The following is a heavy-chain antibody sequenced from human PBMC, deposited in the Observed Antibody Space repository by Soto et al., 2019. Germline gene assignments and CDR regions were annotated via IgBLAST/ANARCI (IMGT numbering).Heavy chain of an antibody. CDR2: ISANSGNT. CDR1: GYTFTSYG. CDR3: ARGGALGSGSYYWPLDF. D-gene: IGHD3-10*01. Sequence: ASVKVCCKASGYTFTSYGISWVRQAPGQGLEWMGCISANSGNTNYPQKFQDRVTMTTDTSTSTVYMELNSLRSVDTAVYYCARGGALGSGSYYWPLDFWGQGTLVTVSS. J-gene: IGHJ4*02. V-gene: IGHV1-18*01.